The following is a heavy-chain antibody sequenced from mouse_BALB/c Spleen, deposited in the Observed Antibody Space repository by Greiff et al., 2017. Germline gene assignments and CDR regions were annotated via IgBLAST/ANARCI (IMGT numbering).Heavy chain of an antibody. CDR2: INSNGGST. V-gene: IGHV5-6-3*01. D-gene: IGHD2-3*01. CDR3: AMGMIYDGYYFDY. CDR1: GFTFSSYG. J-gene: IGHJ2*01. Sequence: DVMLVESGGGLVQPGGSLKLSCAASGFTFSSYGMSWVRQTPDKRLELVATINSNGGSTYYPDSVKGRFTISRDNAKNTLYLQMSSLKSEDTAMYYCAMGMIYDGYYFDYWGQGTTLTVSS.